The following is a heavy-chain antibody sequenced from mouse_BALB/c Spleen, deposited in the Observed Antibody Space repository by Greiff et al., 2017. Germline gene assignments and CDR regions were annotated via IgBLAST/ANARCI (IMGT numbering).Heavy chain of an antibody. J-gene: IGHJ3*01. CDR1: GFTFTDYY. CDR3: ARDSPLPFAY. CDR2: IRNKANGYTT. V-gene: IGHV7-3*02. Sequence: EVMLVESGGGLVQPGGSLRLSCATSGFTFTDYYMSWVRQPPGKALEWLGFIRNKANGYTTEYSASVKGRFTISRDNSQSILYLQMNTLRAEDSATYYCARDSPLPFAYWGQGTLVTVSA.